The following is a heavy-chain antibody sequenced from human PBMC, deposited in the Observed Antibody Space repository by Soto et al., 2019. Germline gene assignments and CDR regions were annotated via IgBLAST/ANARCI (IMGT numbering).Heavy chain of an antibody. CDR2: INHSGSN. Sequence: QVQLQQWGAGLLKPSETLSLTCAVYGGSFSGYYWSWIRQPPGKGLEWIGEINHSGSNNYNPSLKSRVTISVDTSKNQFSLKLSSVTAADTAVYYCVRGLTYSSSWYYWGQGTLVTVSS. D-gene: IGHD6-13*01. V-gene: IGHV4-34*01. J-gene: IGHJ4*02. CDR1: GGSFSGYY. CDR3: VRGLTYSSSWYY.